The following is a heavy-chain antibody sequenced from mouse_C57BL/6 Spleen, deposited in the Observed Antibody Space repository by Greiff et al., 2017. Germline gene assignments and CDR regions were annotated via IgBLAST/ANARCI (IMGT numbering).Heavy chain of an antibody. J-gene: IGHJ1*03. CDR3: ARVDGYYGWYFDV. D-gene: IGHD2-3*01. Sequence: EVKLEESGPGLVKPSQSLSLTCSVTGYSITSGYYWNWIRQFPGNKLEWMGYISYDGSNNYNPSLKNRISITRDTSKNQFFLKLNSVTTEDTATYYCARVDGYYGWYFDVWGTGTTVTVSS. V-gene: IGHV3-6*01. CDR1: GYSITSGYY. CDR2: ISYDGSN.